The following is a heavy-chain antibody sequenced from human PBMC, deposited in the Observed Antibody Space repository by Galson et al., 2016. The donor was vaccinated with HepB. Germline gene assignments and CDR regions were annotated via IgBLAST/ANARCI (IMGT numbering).Heavy chain of an antibody. CDR2: ISGNGYST. D-gene: IGHD4-23*01. J-gene: IGHJ4*02. Sequence: SLRLSCAASGFTFSSYAMSWIRQAPGKGLEWVSAISGNGYSTYYADSVKGRFAISRDNSKNTLYLQMHSLRADDTAMYYCTRGVTPGDWGQGTLVAVSS. V-gene: IGHV3-23*01. CDR3: TRGVTPGD. CDR1: GFTFSSYA.